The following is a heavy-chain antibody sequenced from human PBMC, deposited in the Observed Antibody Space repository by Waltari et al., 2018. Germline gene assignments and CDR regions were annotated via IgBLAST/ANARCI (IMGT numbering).Heavy chain of an antibody. J-gene: IGHJ6*04. CDR2: INHSGST. Sequence: QVQLQQWGAGLLKPSETLSLTCAVYGGSFSGYYWSWIRQPPGKGLEWIGEINHSGSTNYNPSLKSRVTISVDTSKNQFSLKLSSVTAADTAVYYCARGRAMDVWGKGTTVTVSS. CDR1: GGSFSGYY. CDR3: ARGRAMDV. V-gene: IGHV4-34*01.